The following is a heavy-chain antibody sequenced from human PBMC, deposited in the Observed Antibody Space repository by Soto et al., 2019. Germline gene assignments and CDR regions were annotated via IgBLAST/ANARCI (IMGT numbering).Heavy chain of an antibody. CDR3: ARGYYDGRHGLDV. CDR1: VDSMNIFY. J-gene: IGHJ6*02. V-gene: IGHV4-59*01. CDR2: VHYRGST. D-gene: IGHD3-16*01. Sequence: QGQLQESGPGLVKPSETLSLTCSVSVDSMNIFYWNWIRQTPGKGLEWIGYVHYRGSTKYNPSLEGRVSMSIDTSKKQLSLRLTSVTAADTAVYYCARGYYDGRHGLDVWGQGTTVTVSS.